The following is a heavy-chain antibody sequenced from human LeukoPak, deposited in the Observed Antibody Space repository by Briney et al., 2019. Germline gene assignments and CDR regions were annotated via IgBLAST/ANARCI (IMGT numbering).Heavy chain of an antibody. J-gene: IGHJ6*02. V-gene: IGHV3-23*01. CDR2: ISGSGGST. CDR1: GFTFSSYA. CDR3: AKGTPSSGYSYGMDV. Sequence: PGRSLRLSCAASGFTFSSYAMCWVRQAPGKGLEWVSAISGSGGSTYYADSVKGRFTISRDNSKNTLYLQMNSLRAEDTAVYYCAKGTPSSGYSYGMDVWGQGTTVTVSS. D-gene: IGHD3-22*01.